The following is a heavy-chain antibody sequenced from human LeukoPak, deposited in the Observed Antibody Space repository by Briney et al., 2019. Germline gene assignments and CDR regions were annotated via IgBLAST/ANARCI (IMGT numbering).Heavy chain of an antibody. J-gene: IGHJ4*02. D-gene: IGHD3-22*01. Sequence: PWGSLRLSCAASGFTFSSYWMSWVRQAPGKGLEWVANIKQDGSEKYYVDSVKGRFTISRDNAKNSLYLQMNSLRAEDTAVYYCARDSTTYYYDSSGQGGDYWGQGTLVTVSS. CDR1: GFTFSSYW. V-gene: IGHV3-7*01. CDR2: IKQDGSEK. CDR3: ARDSTTYYYDSSGQGGDY.